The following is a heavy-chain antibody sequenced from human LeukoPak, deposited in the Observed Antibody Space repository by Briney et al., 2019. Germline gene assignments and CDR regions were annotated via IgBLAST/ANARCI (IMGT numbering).Heavy chain of an antibody. Sequence: GGSLRLSCAASGFTLSSDYMNWVRQAPGKGLEWVSAFSNGGVTYYADSVKGRFTISRDNSKNTLYLQMNSLRAEDTAVYYCAKDKHNWGCDYWGQGTLVTVSS. V-gene: IGHV3-53*01. CDR3: AKDKHNWGCDY. J-gene: IGHJ4*02. CDR1: GFTLSSDY. D-gene: IGHD7-27*01. CDR2: FSNGGVT.